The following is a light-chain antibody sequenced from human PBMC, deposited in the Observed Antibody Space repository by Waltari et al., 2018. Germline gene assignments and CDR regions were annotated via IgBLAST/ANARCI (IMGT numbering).Light chain of an antibody. CDR3: QQYNSYPRT. CDR2: KAS. Sequence: DIQLTQSPSFLSASVGDRVTLTCRASQCISIYLAWYQQKPGRAPKLLIYKASSLESGVPSRFSGSGSGTEFTLTISSLQPDDFATYYCQQYNSYPRTFGQGTKLEIK. V-gene: IGKV1-5*03. J-gene: IGKJ2*01. CDR1: QCISIY.